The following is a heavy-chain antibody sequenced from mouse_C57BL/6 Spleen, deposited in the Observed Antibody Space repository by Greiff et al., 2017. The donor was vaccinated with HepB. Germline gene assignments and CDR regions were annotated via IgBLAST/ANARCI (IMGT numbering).Heavy chain of an antibody. J-gene: IGHJ2*01. CDR1: GYTFTSYW. V-gene: IGHV1-59*01. CDR3: APHYYGSRGLFDY. D-gene: IGHD1-1*01. CDR2: IDPSDSYT. Sequence: QVQLQQPGAELVRPGTSVKLSCKASGYTFTSYWMHWVKQRPGQGLEWIGVIDPSDSYTNYNQKFKGKATLTVDTSSSTAYMQLISLTSEDSAVYYCAPHYYGSRGLFDYWGQGTTLTVSS.